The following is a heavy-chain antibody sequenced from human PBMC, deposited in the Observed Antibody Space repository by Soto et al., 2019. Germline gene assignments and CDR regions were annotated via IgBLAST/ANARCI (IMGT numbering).Heavy chain of an antibody. CDR3: ASVSCSGGSCYHPDY. J-gene: IGHJ4*02. V-gene: IGHV3-74*01. CDR1: GFTFSSYW. CDR2: INSDGSST. Sequence: EVQLVESGGGLVQPGGSLRLSCAASGFTFSSYWMHWVRQAPGKGLVWVSRINSDGSSTSYADSVKGRFTISRDNAKNRRYRQMNRLGADDTAVYYCASVSCSGGSCYHPDYWGQGTLVTVSS. D-gene: IGHD2-15*01.